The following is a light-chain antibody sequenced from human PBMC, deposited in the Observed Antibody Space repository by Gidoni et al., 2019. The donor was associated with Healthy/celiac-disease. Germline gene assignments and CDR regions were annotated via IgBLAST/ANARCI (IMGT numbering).Light chain of an antibody. CDR3: QQYYSTSST. V-gene: IGKV4-1*01. CDR1: QSVLYSSNNKNY. J-gene: IGKJ2*01. Sequence: DIVMTQSPDSLAVSLGERATINCKSSQSVLYSSNNKNYLAWYQQKPGQPPKLLIYWASTRESGVPDRFRGSGSGTDFTLTISSLQAEDVAVYYCQQYYSTSSTFGQGTKLEIK. CDR2: WAS.